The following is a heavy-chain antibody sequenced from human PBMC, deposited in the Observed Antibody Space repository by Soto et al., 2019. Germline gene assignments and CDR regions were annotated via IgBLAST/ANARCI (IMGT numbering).Heavy chain of an antibody. CDR2: VYHTGRT. J-gene: IGHJ4*02. V-gene: IGHV4-61*01. D-gene: IGHD3-3*01. CDR3: ARDFAYFDS. CDR1: GGSFKSGSDS. Sequence: QVQLQESGPGLVKPSETLSLTCTVSGGSFKSGSDSWSWILQPPGKGLEWIGYVYHTGRTSYYPSLKSRVSISMDTSKHQFSLNLDSVTAADTAVYFCARDFAYFDSWGQGTLVTVSS.